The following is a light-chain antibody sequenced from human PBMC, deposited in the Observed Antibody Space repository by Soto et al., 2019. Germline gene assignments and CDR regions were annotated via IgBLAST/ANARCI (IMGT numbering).Light chain of an antibody. J-gene: IGKJ5*01. V-gene: IGKV1-39*01. CDR1: QSIGKH. CDR2: YVS. Sequence: DIQMTQSPSSLSASVGDTVTITCRSSQSIGKHLNWYQQKPGKAPNFLIYYVSILQSGVPSRFSGSGSGTDFTLTITSLQPEDFATYYSQQGYISAITFGQGKRLE. CDR3: QQGYISAIT.